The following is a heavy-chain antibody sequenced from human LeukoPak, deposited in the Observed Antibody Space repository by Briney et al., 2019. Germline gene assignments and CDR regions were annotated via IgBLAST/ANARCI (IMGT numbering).Heavy chain of an antibody. D-gene: IGHD2-2*01. CDR1: SGSISSGNYY. CDR3: ARDQGYCSSTGCQYYWFDP. V-gene: IGHV4-39*07. CDR2: IHYSGST. J-gene: IGHJ5*02. Sequence: SETLSLTCNVSSGSISSGNYYWGWVRQPPGKGLEWIGSIHYSGSTYSNPSLKSRVTMSVDTSKNRLSLKLSSVTAADTAVYYCARDQGYCSSTGCQYYWFDPWGQGTLVTVSS.